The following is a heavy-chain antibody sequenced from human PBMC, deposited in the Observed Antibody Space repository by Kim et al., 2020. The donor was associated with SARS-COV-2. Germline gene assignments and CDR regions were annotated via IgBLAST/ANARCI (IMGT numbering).Heavy chain of an antibody. D-gene: IGHD3-22*01. Sequence: ASVKVSCKASGYTFTGYYMHWVRQAPGQGLEWMGRINPNSGGTNYAQKFQGRVTMTRDTSISTAYMELSRLTSDDTAVYFCARAVAKIVVAPDYWGQGTLVTVSS. CDR2: INPNSGGT. CDR3: ARAVAKIVVAPDY. V-gene: IGHV1-2*06. J-gene: IGHJ4*02. CDR1: GYTFTGYY.